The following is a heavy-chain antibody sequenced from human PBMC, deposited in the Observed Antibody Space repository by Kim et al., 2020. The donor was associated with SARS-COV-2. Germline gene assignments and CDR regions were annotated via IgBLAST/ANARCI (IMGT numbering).Heavy chain of an antibody. V-gene: IGHV3-33*01. J-gene: IGHJ5*02. CDR2: IGYNGRGE. D-gene: IGHD3-16*01. CDR3: ARVYVTLWGAFDP. CDR1: GFTFSDYG. Sequence: GGSLRLSCVASGFTFSDYGMQWVRQAPGKGLEWVAVIGYNGRGENYADSVRGRFTISRDNSKSTLFLQMNSLRVEDTAVYYCARVYVTLWGAFDPWGQGILVTVSS.